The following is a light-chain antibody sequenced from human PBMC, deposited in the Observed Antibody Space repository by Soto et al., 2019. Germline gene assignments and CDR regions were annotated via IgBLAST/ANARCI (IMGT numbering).Light chain of an antibody. CDR2: GAS. CDR3: QQYNNWPPWT. Sequence: EIVMTQSPATLSVSPGERATLSCRASQSVSSNLAWYQQKPGQAPRLLIYGASTRATGIPARFSGSGSGTEFTLPISSPQSEDFAVYYCQQYNNWPPWTFGQGTKVEIK. V-gene: IGKV3-15*01. J-gene: IGKJ1*01. CDR1: QSVSSN.